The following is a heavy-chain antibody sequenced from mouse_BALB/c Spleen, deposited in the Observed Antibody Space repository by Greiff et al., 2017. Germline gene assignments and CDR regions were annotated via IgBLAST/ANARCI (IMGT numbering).Heavy chain of an antibody. D-gene: IGHD1-2*01. CDR1: GFTFSNYW. Sequence: EAKLQESGGGLVQPGGSMKLSCVASGFTFSNYWMNWVRQSPEKGLEWVAEIRLKSNNYATHYAESVKGRFTISRDDSKSSVYLQMNNLRAEDTGIYYCTGSLGYWYFDVWGAGTTVTVSS. V-gene: IGHV6-6*02. CDR3: TGSLGYWYFDV. CDR2: IRLKSNNYAT. J-gene: IGHJ1*01.